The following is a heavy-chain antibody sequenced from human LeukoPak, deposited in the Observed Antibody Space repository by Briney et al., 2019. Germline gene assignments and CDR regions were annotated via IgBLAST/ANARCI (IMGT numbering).Heavy chain of an antibody. CDR2: ISAYNGNT. J-gene: IGHJ4*02. D-gene: IGHD3-22*01. V-gene: IGHV1-18*01. Sequence: ASVKVSCKASGYTFTSYGISWVRQAPGQGLEWMGWISAYNGNTNYAQKLQGRVTMTTDTSTSTAYMELRRLRSDDTAVYYCARDLGHYYDSSGYLLDYWGQGTLVTVSS. CDR1: GYTFTSYG. CDR3: ARDLGHYYDSSGYLLDY.